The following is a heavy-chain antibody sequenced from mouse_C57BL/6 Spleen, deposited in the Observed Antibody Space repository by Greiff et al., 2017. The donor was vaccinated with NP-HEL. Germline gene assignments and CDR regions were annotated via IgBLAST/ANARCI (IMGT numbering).Heavy chain of an antibody. CDR1: GYSITSGYY. D-gene: IGHD4-1*01. CDR2: ISYDGSN. J-gene: IGHJ3*01. CDR3: ARDAGPRFAY. Sequence: EVKLLESGPGLVKPSQSLSLTCSVTGYSITSGYYWNWIRQFPGNKLAWMGYISYDGSNNYNPSLKNRISITRDTSKNQFFLKLNSVTTEDTATYYCARDAGPRFAYWGQGTLVTVAA. V-gene: IGHV3-6*01.